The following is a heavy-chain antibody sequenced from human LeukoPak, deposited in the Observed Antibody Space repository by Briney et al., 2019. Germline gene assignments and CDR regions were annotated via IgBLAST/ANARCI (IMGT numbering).Heavy chain of an antibody. CDR1: GFTFDDYA. CDR3: AKGAAGGRSFDY. CDR2: ISWNSGSI. J-gene: IGHJ4*02. V-gene: IGHV3-9*03. Sequence: SLRLSCAASGFTFDDYAMHWVRQAPGKGLEWVSGISWNSGSIGYADSVKGRFTISRDNAKNSLYLQMNSLRAEDMALYYCAKGAAGGRSFDYWGQGTLVTVSS. D-gene: IGHD2-15*01.